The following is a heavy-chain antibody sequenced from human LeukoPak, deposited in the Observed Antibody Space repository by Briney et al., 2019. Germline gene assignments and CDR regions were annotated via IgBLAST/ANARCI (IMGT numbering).Heavy chain of an antibody. CDR2: IYTSGST. D-gene: IGHD3-9*01. J-gene: IGHJ4*02. CDR3: ARETLTFPDF. Sequence: SETLSLTCTVSGGSLSSYSWSWIRQPAGKGLEWIRRIYTSGSTSYNPSLTSRVSMSLDTSKKQISLKLSSVTAADTAVYYCARETLTFPDFWGQGTLVTVSS. CDR1: GGSLSSYS. V-gene: IGHV4-4*07.